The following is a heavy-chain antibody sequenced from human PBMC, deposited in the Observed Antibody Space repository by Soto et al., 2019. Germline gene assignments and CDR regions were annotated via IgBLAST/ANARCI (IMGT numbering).Heavy chain of an antibody. J-gene: IGHJ5*02. CDR3: VRDSARIVVVPPVHGDNWPVP. D-gene: IGHD2-2*01. Sequence: GESLKISCAASGFIFSDYFMSWIRQAPGKGLEWVSFISGSSDNIKYADSVKGRFTISRDNAKNSLYLQMNSLRAEDTAVYYCVRDSARIVVVPPVHGDNWPVPGCPGTLVTVST. V-gene: IGHV3-11*06. CDR1: GFIFSDYF. CDR2: ISGSSDNI.